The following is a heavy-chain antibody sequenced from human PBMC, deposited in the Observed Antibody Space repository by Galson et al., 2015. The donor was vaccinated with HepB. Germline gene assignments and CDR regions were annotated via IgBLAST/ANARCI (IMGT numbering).Heavy chain of an antibody. CDR1: GFTFSSYG. Sequence: SLRLSCAASGFTFSSYGMHWVRQAPGNGLEWVGRIKSKTDSGTTDYAAPVKGRFTISRDDSKNKLYLQMNSLKTVDTAVYYCTTYHSSGLLGNYFDYWGQGTLVTVSS. D-gene: IGHD3-22*01. CDR2: IKSKTDSGTT. CDR3: TTYHSSGLLGNYFDY. V-gene: IGHV3-15*01. J-gene: IGHJ4*02.